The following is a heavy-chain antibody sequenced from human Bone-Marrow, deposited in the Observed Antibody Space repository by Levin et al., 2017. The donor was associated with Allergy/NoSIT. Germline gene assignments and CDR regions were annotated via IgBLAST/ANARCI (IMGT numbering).Heavy chain of an antibody. CDR3: SDLPWMIVGGYGMDF. CDR2: IFSNAEK. V-gene: IGHV2-26*01. CDR1: GFSLSNSRIG. D-gene: IGHD3-22*01. Sequence: SGPTLVKPTETLTLTCTVSGFSLSNSRIGVSWIRQPPGKALEWLAHIFSNAEKSYSISMKSRLTISNDTSRSQVVLTMTNMDPADTATYYWSDLPWMIVGGYGMDFWGQGTTVTVSS. J-gene: IGHJ6*02.